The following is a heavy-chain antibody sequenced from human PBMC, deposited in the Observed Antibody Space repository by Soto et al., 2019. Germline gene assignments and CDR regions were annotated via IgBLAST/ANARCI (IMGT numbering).Heavy chain of an antibody. CDR2: ISAYNGNT. Sequence: ASVKVSCKASGYTFTSYGISWVRQAPGQGLEWMGWISAYNGNTNYAQKLQGRVTVTTDTSTSTAYMELRSLRSDDTAVYYCARPYGDYTLFAFDIWGQGTMVTVSS. J-gene: IGHJ3*02. CDR1: GYTFTSYG. V-gene: IGHV1-18*01. D-gene: IGHD4-17*01. CDR3: ARPYGDYTLFAFDI.